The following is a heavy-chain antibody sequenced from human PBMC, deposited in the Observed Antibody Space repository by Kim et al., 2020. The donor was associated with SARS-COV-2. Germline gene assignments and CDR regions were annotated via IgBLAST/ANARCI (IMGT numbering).Heavy chain of an antibody. D-gene: IGHD3-10*01. J-gene: IGHJ4*02. CDR2: TA. CDR3: ARVWFGYFDY. V-gene: IGHV1-69*06. Sequence: TANYAQKFQGRVTITADKSTSTAYMELSSLRSEDTAVYYCARVWFGYFDYWGQGTLVTVSS.